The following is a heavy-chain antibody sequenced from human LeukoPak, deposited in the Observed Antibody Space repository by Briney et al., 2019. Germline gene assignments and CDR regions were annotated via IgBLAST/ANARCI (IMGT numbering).Heavy chain of an antibody. D-gene: IGHD3-16*02. CDR1: GNTFSGNA. Sequence: ASVTVSCKASGNTFSGNAMHWVRQAPGQWLEWMAWINAGKGNTKYSQKFQDRVTITRDTSASTAYMELSSLRSEDTAVYYCASEVWGSHRYVYWGQGTLVTVSS. CDR3: ASEVWGSHRYVY. J-gene: IGHJ4*02. V-gene: IGHV1-3*01. CDR2: INAGKGNT.